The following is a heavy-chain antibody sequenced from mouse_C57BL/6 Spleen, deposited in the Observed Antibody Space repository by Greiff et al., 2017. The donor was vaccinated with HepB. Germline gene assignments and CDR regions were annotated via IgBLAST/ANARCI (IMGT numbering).Heavy chain of an antibody. V-gene: IGHV10-1*01. D-gene: IGHD2-2*01. CDR2: IRSKSNNYAT. CDR3: VRLAGYDWYFDV. CDR1: GFSFNTYA. Sequence: EVKLMESGGGLVQPKGSLKLSCAASGFSFNTYAMNWVRQAPGKGLEWVARIRSKSNNYATYYADSVKDRFTISRDDSESMLYLQMNNLKTEDTAMYYCVRLAGYDWYFDVWGTGTTVTVSS. J-gene: IGHJ1*03.